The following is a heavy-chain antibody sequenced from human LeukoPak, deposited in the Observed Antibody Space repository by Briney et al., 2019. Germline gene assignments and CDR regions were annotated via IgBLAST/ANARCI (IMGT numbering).Heavy chain of an antibody. CDR3: ARESGKYCSGGSCCVDY. Sequence: ASVKVSCKASGYTFTGYYMHWVRQAPGQGLEWMGWINPNSGGKNYAQKFQGRVTMTRDTSISTAYMELSRLRSDDTAVYYCARESGKYCSGGSCCVDYWGQGTPVTVSS. D-gene: IGHD2-15*01. J-gene: IGHJ4*02. V-gene: IGHV1-2*02. CDR1: GYTFTGYY. CDR2: INPNSGGK.